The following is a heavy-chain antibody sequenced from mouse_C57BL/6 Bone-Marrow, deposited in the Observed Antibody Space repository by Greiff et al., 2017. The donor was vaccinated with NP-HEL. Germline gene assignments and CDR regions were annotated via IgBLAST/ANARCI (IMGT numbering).Heavy chain of an antibody. Sequence: EVKLMESGGGLVKPGGSLTLSCAASGFTFSDYGMHWVRQAPEKGLEWVAYISSGSSTIYYADTVKGRFTISRDNAKNTLFLQMTSLRSEDTAMYYCARTGYGIYFDYWGQGTTLTVSS. CDR3: ARTGYGIYFDY. D-gene: IGHD2-10*02. CDR1: GFTFSDYG. CDR2: ISSGSSTI. V-gene: IGHV5-17*01. J-gene: IGHJ2*01.